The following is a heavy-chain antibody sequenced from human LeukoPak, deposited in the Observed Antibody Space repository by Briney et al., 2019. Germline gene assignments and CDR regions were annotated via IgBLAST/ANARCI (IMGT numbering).Heavy chain of an antibody. CDR2: ISSSGRTI. CDR3: ARVGVLSSSWLLY. D-gene: IGHD2-2*01. V-gene: IGHV3-48*03. Sequence: GGSLRLSCAASGFTFNSYEMNWVRQAPGKGLEWVSYISSSGRTIHYADSVKGRFTISRDNAKNSLYLQMNSLRAEDTAVYYCARVGVLSSSWLLYWGQGTLVTVSS. J-gene: IGHJ4*02. CDR1: GFTFNSYE.